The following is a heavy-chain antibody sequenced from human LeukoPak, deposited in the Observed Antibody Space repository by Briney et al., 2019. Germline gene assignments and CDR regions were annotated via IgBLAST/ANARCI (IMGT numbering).Heavy chain of an antibody. CDR3: ARGSGYDSGYYYYGMDV. CDR2: IYTSGST. J-gene: IGHJ6*02. Sequence: SETLSLTCTVSGGSISSYYWSCIRQPAGKGLEWIGRIYTSGSTNYNPSLKSRVTMSVDTSKNQFSLKLSSVTAADTAVYYCARGSGYDSGYYYYGMDVWGQGTTVTVSS. D-gene: IGHD5-12*01. CDR1: GGSISSYY. V-gene: IGHV4-4*07.